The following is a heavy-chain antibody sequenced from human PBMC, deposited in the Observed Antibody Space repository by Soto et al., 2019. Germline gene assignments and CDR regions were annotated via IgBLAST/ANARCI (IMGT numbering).Heavy chain of an antibody. D-gene: IGHD3-22*01. J-gene: IGHJ4*02. CDR1: GFTFSSYA. Sequence: EVQLLESGGGLVQPGGSLRLSCAASGFTFSSYAMSWVRQAPGKGLEWVSAIHSSGATNYADSVKGRFTISRDNSKNTLYLQMSSLRPEDTAVYYCARESRDTSGYYQIDYWGQGSLVTVSS. CDR2: IHSSGAT. V-gene: IGHV3-23*01. CDR3: ARESRDTSGYYQIDY.